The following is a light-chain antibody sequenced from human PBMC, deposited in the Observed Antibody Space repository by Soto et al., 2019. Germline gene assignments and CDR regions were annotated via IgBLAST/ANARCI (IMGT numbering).Light chain of an antibody. Sequence: QSALTQPASVSGSPGQSITISCTGTSSDIGHYDYVSWYQQHPGKAPKLMIYHVTYRPSGVSNRYSGSKSGNSASLTISGLRADDEADYYCCSLTTSHTYVFGRGTQLTVL. CDR1: SSDIGHYDY. V-gene: IGLV2-14*03. CDR3: CSLTTSHTYV. CDR2: HVT. J-gene: IGLJ7*01.